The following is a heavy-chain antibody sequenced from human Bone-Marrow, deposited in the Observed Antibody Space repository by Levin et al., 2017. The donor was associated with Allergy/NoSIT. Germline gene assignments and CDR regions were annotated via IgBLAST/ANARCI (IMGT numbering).Heavy chain of an antibody. V-gene: IGHV7-4-1*02. CDR1: GYTFTSYA. D-gene: IGHD2-15*01. CDR3: ARIRGYCSGGSCYGPLASAAEYFQH. CDR2: INTNTGNP. Sequence: EASVKVSCKASGYTFTSYAMNWVRQAPGQGLEWMGWINTNTGNPTYAQGFTGRFVFSLDTSVSTAYLQISSLKAEDTAVYYCARIRGYCSGGSCYGPLASAAEYFQHWGQGTLVTVSS. J-gene: IGHJ1*01.